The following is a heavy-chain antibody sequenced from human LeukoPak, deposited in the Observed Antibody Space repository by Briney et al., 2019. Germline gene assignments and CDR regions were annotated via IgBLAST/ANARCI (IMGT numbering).Heavy chain of an antibody. D-gene: IGHD2-15*01. V-gene: IGHV3-23*01. Sequence: GGSLRLSCAASGFTFSSYAMSWVRQAPGKGLEWVSAISGSGGSTYYADSVKGRFTISRDNSKNTLYLQMNSLRAEDTAVYYCAKGYCSGGSCRTIFDYWGQGTLVTVSS. CDR2: ISGSGGST. J-gene: IGHJ4*02. CDR1: GFTFSSYA. CDR3: AKGYCSGGSCRTIFDY.